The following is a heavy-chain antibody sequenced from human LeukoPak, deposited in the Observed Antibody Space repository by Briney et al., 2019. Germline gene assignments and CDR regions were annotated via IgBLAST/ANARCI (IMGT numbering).Heavy chain of an antibody. V-gene: IGHV3-11*04. CDR1: GFTVSSNY. D-gene: IGHD5-18*01. Sequence: PGGSLRLSCAASGFTVSSNYMSWVRQAPGKGLEWVSYISSSAGTTYYAGSVKGRFTISRDNAKNSLYLQMNSLRAEDTAVYFCARQQQQLWYDWGQGTLVTVSS. CDR3: ARQQQQLWYD. CDR2: ISSSAGTT. J-gene: IGHJ4*02.